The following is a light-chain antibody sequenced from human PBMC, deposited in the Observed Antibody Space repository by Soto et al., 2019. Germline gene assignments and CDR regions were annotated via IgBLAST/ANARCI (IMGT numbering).Light chain of an antibody. J-gene: IGKJ5*01. CDR2: DTS. CDR3: QQHSNWPLT. V-gene: IGKV3-11*01. Sequence: EIVLTQSPATLSLSPGKRATLSCRASQSVSNFLAWYQQKPGQAPRLLIYDTSNRATGIPARFSGSGSGTDFNLTINNLGPEDFAVYYCQQHSNWPLTFGQGTRLEMK. CDR1: QSVSNF.